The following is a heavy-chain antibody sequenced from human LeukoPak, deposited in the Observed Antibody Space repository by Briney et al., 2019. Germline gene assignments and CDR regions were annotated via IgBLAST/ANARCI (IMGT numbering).Heavy chain of an antibody. CDR2: ISYDGSNK. Sequence: RRSLRLSCAASGFTFSSYAMHWVRQAPGKGLEWVAVISYDGSNKYYADSVKGRFTISRDNSKNTLYLQMNSLRAEDTAVYYCARDLGGYDFWSGSLDYWGQGTLVTVSS. CDR1: GFTFSSYA. J-gene: IGHJ4*02. V-gene: IGHV3-30*01. D-gene: IGHD3-3*01. CDR3: ARDLGGYDFWSGSLDY.